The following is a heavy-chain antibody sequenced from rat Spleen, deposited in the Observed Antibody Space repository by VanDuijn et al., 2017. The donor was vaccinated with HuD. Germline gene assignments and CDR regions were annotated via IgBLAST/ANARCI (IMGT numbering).Heavy chain of an antibody. CDR3: ATAGTRVSRFAY. J-gene: IGHJ3*01. CDR2: IRPSGDPT. D-gene: IGHD1-4*01. V-gene: IGHV5-25*01. CDR1: GFTFSTFP. Sequence: EVQLVESGGGLVQPGRSLKLSCAASGFTFSTFPMAWVRQAPKKGLEWVASIRPSGDPTYYRDSVKGRFTISRDNAKSTLYLQMDSLRSEDTATYYCATAGTRVSRFAYWGQGTLVTVSS.